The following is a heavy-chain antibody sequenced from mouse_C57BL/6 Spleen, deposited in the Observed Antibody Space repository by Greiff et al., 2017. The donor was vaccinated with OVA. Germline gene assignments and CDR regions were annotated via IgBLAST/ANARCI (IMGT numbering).Heavy chain of an antibody. V-gene: IGHV14-2*01. Sequence: EVQLVESGAELVKPGASVKLSCTASGFNIKDYYMHWVKQRTEQGLEWIGRIDPEDGETKYAPKFPGKATITADTSSNTAYLQLSSLTSEDTAVYYCARGGWLLPGDFDYWGQGTTLTVSS. CDR1: GFNIKDYY. J-gene: IGHJ2*01. CDR3: ARGGWLLPGDFDY. D-gene: IGHD2-3*01. CDR2: IDPEDGET.